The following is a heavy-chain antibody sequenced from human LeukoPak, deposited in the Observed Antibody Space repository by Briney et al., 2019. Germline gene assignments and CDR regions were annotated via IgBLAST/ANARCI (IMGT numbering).Heavy chain of an antibody. CDR3: ARYGYSYGQDDFDY. D-gene: IGHD5-18*01. CDR2: IIPIFGTA. CDR1: GGTFSSYA. Sequence: SVKVSCKASGGTFSSYAISWVRQAPGQGLEWMGGIIPIFGTAIYAQKFQGRVTITADESTSTAYMELSSLRSEDTAVYYCARYGYSYGQDDFDYWGQGTLVTVSS. V-gene: IGHV1-69*01. J-gene: IGHJ4*02.